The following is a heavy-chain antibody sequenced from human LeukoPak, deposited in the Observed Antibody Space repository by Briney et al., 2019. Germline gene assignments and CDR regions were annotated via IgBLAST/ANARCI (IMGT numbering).Heavy chain of an antibody. CDR2: INHSGST. Sequence: TPGGSLRLSCAASGFTFSSYSMNWVRQAPGKGLEWIGEINHSGSTNYNPSLKSRVTISVDTSKNQVSLKLRSVTAADTAVYHCARDWSSSSYTYYYYYMDVWGKGTTVTVSS. D-gene: IGHD6-6*01. V-gene: IGHV4-34*01. CDR1: GFTFSSYS. CDR3: ARDWSSSSYTYYYYYMDV. J-gene: IGHJ6*03.